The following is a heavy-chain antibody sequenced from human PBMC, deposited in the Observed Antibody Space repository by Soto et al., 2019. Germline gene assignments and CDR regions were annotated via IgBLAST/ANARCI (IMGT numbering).Heavy chain of an antibody. V-gene: IGHV4-34*01. J-gene: IGHJ4*02. CDR1: GGSFIGYD. CDR2: INHSGST. D-gene: IGHD6-13*01. Sequence: LSLTCAVYGGSFIGYDWSCIRQPPGKGLEWIGEINHSGSTNYNPSLXSRVTISVXTSKNHFSLKLXSVTAXYTSVYYCARGRVAAKNFDYWRQGTLVTVSS. CDR3: ARGRVAAKNFDY.